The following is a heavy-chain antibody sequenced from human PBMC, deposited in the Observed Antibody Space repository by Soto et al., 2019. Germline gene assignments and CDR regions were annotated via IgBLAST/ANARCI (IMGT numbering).Heavy chain of an antibody. CDR1: GYTYTSYY. CDR2: INPSGGST. CDR3: ARSEIAAAGTPPYYFDY. V-gene: IGHV1-46*03. D-gene: IGHD6-13*01. J-gene: IGHJ4*02. Sequence: ASVKVSCKASGYTYTSYYMHWVRQAPEQGLEWMGIINPSGGSTSYAQKFQGRVTMTRDTSTSTVYMELSSLRSEDTAVYYCARSEIAAAGTPPYYFDYWGQGTLVTVSS.